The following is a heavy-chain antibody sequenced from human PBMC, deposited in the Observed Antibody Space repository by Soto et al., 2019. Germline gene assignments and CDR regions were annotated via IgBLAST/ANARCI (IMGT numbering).Heavy chain of an antibody. D-gene: IGHD3-22*01. CDR2: VYYSGAT. V-gene: IGHV4-59*01. CDR1: GASISTYY. J-gene: IGHJ5*02. CDR3: ARLSGGYYGHFDP. Sequence: SETLSLTCSVSGASISTYYWSWIRQPPGKGLEWIGYVYYSGATNYNPSLKSRVTILIDSSKNHFSLKLTSVSAADTAVYYCARLSGGYYGHFDPWGQGVLVT.